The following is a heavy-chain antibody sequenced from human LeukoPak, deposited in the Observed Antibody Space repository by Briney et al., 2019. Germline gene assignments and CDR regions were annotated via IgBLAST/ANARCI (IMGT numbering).Heavy chain of an antibody. CDR2: IIPIFGTA. D-gene: IGHD3-10*01. Sequence: SVTLSCKASVGTFTSYAISWVRQPPRQGLEWMGGIIPIFGTANYAQKFQGRVTITADESTSTAYMELSSLRSEDTAVYYCAREIITMVRGVIIGTRDYYYMDVWGKGTTVTISS. CDR3: AREIITMVRGVIIGTRDYYYMDV. V-gene: IGHV1-69*13. J-gene: IGHJ6*03. CDR1: VGTFTSYA.